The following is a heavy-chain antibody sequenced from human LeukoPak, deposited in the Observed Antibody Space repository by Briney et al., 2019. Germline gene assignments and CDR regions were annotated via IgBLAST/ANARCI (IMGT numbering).Heavy chain of an antibody. Sequence: KSSETLSLTCTVSGASFTSNYWSWTRHPPGKGMEWIGYIYYSGTTSYNPSLERRVTMSVDMSKTPFSLRLSSLTATDTAVYYCARLDCGGDCYVDYWGQGTLVTVSS. CDR3: ARLDCGGDCYVDY. J-gene: IGHJ4*02. D-gene: IGHD2-21*02. CDR1: GASFTSNY. V-gene: IGHV4-59*08. CDR2: IYYSGTT.